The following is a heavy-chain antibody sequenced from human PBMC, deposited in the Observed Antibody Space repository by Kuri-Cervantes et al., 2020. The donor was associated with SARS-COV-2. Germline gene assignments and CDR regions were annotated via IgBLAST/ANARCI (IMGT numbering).Heavy chain of an antibody. CDR1: GGTFSSYA. V-gene: IGHV1-69*04. Sequence: SVKVSCKASGGTFSSYAISWVRQAPGQGLEWMGRIIPILGIANYAQKFQGRVTITADKSTSTAYMELSSLRSEDTAVYYCARSANYGSGSYYMSYGMNVWGQGTTVTVSS. CDR2: IIPILGIA. CDR3: ARSANYGSGSYYMSYGMNV. J-gene: IGHJ6*02. D-gene: IGHD3-10*01.